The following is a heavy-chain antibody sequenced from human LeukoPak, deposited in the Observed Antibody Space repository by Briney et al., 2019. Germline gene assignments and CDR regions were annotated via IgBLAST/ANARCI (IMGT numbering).Heavy chain of an antibody. CDR1: GFTFSSNW. CDR3: ARGGYYSYNWFDP. CDR2: INEDGSTT. J-gene: IGHJ5*02. V-gene: IGHV3-74*01. Sequence: PGGSLRLSCAASGFTFSSNWMHWVRQAPGKGLVWVSRINEDGSTTNYADSVKGRFTISRDNAKNTLYLQMNSLRAEDAAVYYCARGGYYSYNWFDPWGQGTLVTVSS. D-gene: IGHD3-22*01.